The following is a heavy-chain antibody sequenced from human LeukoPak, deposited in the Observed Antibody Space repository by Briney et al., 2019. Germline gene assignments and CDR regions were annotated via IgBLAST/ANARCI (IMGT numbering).Heavy chain of an antibody. CDR3: ARVVVAATRIVAFDI. V-gene: IGHV1-2*02. Sequence: ASVKVSCKASGYTFTSYYMHWVRQAPGQGLEWMGWINPNSGGTNYAQKFQGRVTMTRDTSISTAYMELSRLRSDDTAVYYCARVVVAATRIVAFDIWGQGTMVTVSS. CDR1: GYTFTSYY. CDR2: INPNSGGT. J-gene: IGHJ3*02. D-gene: IGHD2-15*01.